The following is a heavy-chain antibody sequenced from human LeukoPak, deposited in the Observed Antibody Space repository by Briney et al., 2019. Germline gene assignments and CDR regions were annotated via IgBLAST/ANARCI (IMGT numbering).Heavy chain of an antibody. CDR2: ISGSGGST. D-gene: IGHD2-2*01. CDR1: GFTFSSYA. J-gene: IGHJ5*02. CDR3: ARDVLDGSSTSPAWFDP. V-gene: IGHV3-23*01. Sequence: GGSLRLSCAASGFTFSSYAMSWVRQAPGKGLEWVSAISGSGGSTYYADSVKGRFTISRDNSKNTLYLQMNSLRAEDTAVYYYARDVLDGSSTSPAWFDPWGQGTLVTVSS.